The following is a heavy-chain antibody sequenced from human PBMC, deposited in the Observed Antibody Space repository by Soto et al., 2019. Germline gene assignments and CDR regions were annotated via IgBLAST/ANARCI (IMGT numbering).Heavy chain of an antibody. CDR1: GYTFSAYH. J-gene: IGHJ4*02. D-gene: IGHD3-22*01. CDR3: ARGGTFAYDTSGYSVY. CDR2: INPKSGGT. V-gene: IGHV1-2*02. Sequence: ASVKVSCKTSGYTFSAYHMHWVRQAPGQGLEWMGWINPKSGGTLYAQKFQGRVTMTRDTSISTAYMELSRLRSDDTAVYYCARGGTFAYDTSGYSVYWGQGTLVTVSS.